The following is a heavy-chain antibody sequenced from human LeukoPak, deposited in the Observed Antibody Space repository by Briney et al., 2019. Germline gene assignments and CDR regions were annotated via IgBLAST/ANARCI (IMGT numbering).Heavy chain of an antibody. J-gene: IGHJ4*02. CDR2: ISSSSSYI. CDR3: ASNYYDFWSGYYLDY. D-gene: IGHD3-3*01. Sequence: GGSLRLSCAASGFTFSSYSMNWVRQAPGKGLEWVSSISSSSSYIYYADSVKGRFTTSRDNAKNSLYLQMNSLRAEDTAVYYCASNYYDFWSGYYLDYWGQGTLVTVSS. V-gene: IGHV3-21*01. CDR1: GFTFSSYS.